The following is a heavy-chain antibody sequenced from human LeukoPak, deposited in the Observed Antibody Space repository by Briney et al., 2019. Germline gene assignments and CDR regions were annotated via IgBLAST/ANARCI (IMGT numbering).Heavy chain of an antibody. D-gene: IGHD1-26*01. CDR3: TTEEEATFDY. J-gene: IGHJ4*02. Sequence: GGSLRLSCAASGFTFSSYEMNWVRQAPGKGLEWVGRVKSKTDGGATDYAAPVKGRFTVSRDDSKNTVSLQMNSLKTEDTAVYYCTTEEEATFDYWGQGTLVTVSS. CDR2: VKSKTDGGAT. CDR1: GFTFSSYE. V-gene: IGHV3-15*01.